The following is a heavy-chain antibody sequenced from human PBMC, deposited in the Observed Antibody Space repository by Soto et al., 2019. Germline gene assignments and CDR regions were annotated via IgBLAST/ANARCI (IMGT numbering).Heavy chain of an antibody. Sequence: EVQLVESGGGLVQPGRSLRLSCVVSGFTFEDYGMHWVLQAPVKGLDWVSGISWNSGSRGYAYSVKGRFSISRDNAKTSLYLQMDSLRVEDTALYYCAKDFSLGIEYYGMEVWGQGTMVTGS. D-gene: IGHD1-1*01. J-gene: IGHJ6*02. V-gene: IGHV3-9*01. CDR1: GFTFEDYG. CDR2: ISWNSGSR. CDR3: AKDFSLGIEYYGMEV.